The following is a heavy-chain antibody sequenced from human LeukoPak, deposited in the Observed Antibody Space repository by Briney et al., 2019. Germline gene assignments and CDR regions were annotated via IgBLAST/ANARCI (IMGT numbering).Heavy chain of an antibody. CDR2: ISSSSSYI. J-gene: IGHJ4*02. Sequence: GGSLRLSCAASGFTFSSYSMNWVRQAPGKGLEWVSSISSSSSYIYYADSVKGRFTISRDNSKNTLYLQMNSLRAEDTAVYYCAKVGDILTGYGLDYWGQGTLVTVSS. CDR3: AKVGDILTGYGLDY. V-gene: IGHV3-21*04. D-gene: IGHD3-9*01. CDR1: GFTFSSYS.